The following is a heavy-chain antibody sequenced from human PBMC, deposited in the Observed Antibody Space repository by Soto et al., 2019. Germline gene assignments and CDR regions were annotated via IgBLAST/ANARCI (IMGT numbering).Heavy chain of an antibody. J-gene: IGHJ4*02. V-gene: IGHV4-30-4*01. CDR2: IYHSGSS. CDR3: ARLMSGYYFFDV. D-gene: IGHD3-9*01. Sequence: PSETLSLTCSVSGASIRSAGYYWGWLRQTPGGGLEWIAYIYHSGSSYYSPSLRSRISLSVDTSKNRLFLKLGSVTAADTATYFCARLMSGYYFFDVWGRGALVTVSS. CDR1: GASIRSAGYY.